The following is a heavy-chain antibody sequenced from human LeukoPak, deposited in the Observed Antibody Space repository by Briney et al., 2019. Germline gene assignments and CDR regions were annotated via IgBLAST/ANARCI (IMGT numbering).Heavy chain of an antibody. J-gene: IGHJ4*02. CDR2: INHSGST. CDR3: ASLLYYLGAHGTFDY. CDR1: GGSFSGYY. V-gene: IGHV4-34*01. Sequence: SETLSLTCAVYGGSFSGYYWSWIRQPPGKGLEWIGEINHSGSTNYNPSLKSRVTISVDTSKNQFSLKLSSVTAADTAVYYCASLLYYLGAHGTFDYWGQGTLVTVSS. D-gene: IGHD3-10*01.